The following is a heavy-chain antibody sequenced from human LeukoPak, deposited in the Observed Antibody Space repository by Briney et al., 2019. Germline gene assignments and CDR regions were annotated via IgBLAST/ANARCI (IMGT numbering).Heavy chain of an antibody. J-gene: IGHJ6*02. V-gene: IGHV1-69*02. Sequence: SVKVSCKASGGTFNSYTISWVRLAPGQGLEWMGRIIPILGIANYAQKFQGRVTITADKSTSTAYMELSSLRSEDTAVYYCARVGVDSSGYYRPNYYYYYGMDVWGQGTTVTVSS. CDR3: ARVGVDSSGYYRPNYYYYYGMDV. CDR2: IIPILGIA. D-gene: IGHD3-22*01. CDR1: GGTFNSYT.